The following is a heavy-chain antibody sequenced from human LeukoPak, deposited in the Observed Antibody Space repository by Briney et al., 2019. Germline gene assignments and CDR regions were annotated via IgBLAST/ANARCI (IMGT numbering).Heavy chain of an antibody. Sequence: SQTLSLTCTVSGGSISSGSYYWSWIRQPAGKGLEWIGRIYTSGSTNYNPSLKSRVTISVDTSKNQFSLKLSSVTAADTAVYYCARAMTTVTMNYYYGMDVWGQGTTVTVSS. V-gene: IGHV4-61*02. CDR2: IYTSGST. CDR3: ARAMTTVTMNYYYGMDV. D-gene: IGHD4-17*01. J-gene: IGHJ6*02. CDR1: GGSISSGSYY.